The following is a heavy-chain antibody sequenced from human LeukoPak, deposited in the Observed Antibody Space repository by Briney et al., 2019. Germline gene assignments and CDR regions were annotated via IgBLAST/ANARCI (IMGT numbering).Heavy chain of an antibody. CDR2: ISYDGSSK. V-gene: IGHV3-30-3*01. Sequence: GGSLRLSCAASGFTFSSYAMHWVRQAPGKGLEWVAVISYDGSSKYYADSVKGRFTISRDNSENTLYLQMNSLRAEDTAVYYCARVSIVLMVYASFDYWGQGTLVTVSS. J-gene: IGHJ4*02. CDR3: ARVSIVLMVYASFDY. D-gene: IGHD2-8*01. CDR1: GFTFSSYA.